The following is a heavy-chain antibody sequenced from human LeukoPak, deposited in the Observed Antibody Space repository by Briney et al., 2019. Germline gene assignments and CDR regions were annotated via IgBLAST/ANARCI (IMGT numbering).Heavy chain of an antibody. CDR2: IKSKTDGGTT. J-gene: IGHJ4*02. CDR1: GFTFSNAW. CDR3: TTDYGSGSYHYFNY. Sequence: KPGGSLRLSCAASGFTFSNAWMSWVRRAPGKGLEWVGRIKSKTDGGTTDYAAPVKGRFTILRDDSKNTLYLQMNSLKTEDTAVYYCTTDYGSGSYHYFNYWGQGTLVTVSS. D-gene: IGHD3-10*01. V-gene: IGHV3-15*01.